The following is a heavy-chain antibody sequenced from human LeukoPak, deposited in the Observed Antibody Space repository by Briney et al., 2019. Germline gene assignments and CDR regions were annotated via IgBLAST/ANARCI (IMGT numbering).Heavy chain of an antibody. CDR3: ARALGYCSSTSCSTDAFDI. D-gene: IGHD2-2*01. CDR2: IYTSGST. CDR1: GGSISSCY. V-gene: IGHV4-4*07. Sequence: PSETLSLTCTVSGGSISSCYWSWIRQPAGKGLEWIGRIYTSGSTNYNPSLKSRVTMSVDTSKNQFSLKLSSVTAADTAVYYCARALGYCSSTSCSTDAFDIWGQGTMVTVSS. J-gene: IGHJ3*02.